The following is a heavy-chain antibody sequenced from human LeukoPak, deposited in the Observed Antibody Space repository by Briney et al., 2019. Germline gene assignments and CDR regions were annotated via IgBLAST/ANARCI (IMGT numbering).Heavy chain of an antibody. V-gene: IGHV4-39*07. Sequence: SETLSLTCTVSGGSISNYYWGWIRQAPGKGLEWIGSIYYSGNTYYNSSLKSRVTISVDTSKNQFSLKLSSVTAADTAVYYCARDRYCSGGSCYRWFDPWGQGTLVTVSS. J-gene: IGHJ5*02. D-gene: IGHD2-15*01. CDR3: ARDRYCSGGSCYRWFDP. CDR2: IYYSGNT. CDR1: GGSISNYY.